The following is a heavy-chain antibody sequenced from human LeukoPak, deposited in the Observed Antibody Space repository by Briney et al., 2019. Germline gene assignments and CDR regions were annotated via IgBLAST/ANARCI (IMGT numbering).Heavy chain of an antibody. D-gene: IGHD3-9*01. CDR1: GYTFTGYD. J-gene: IGHJ1*01. V-gene: IGHV1-8*01. Sequence: ASVKVSCKASGYTFTGYDINWVRQATGQGLEWMGWMNPNSANTGYAQKFQGRVTMTRDTSINTAYMELSSLRSEDTAVYYCARGQSDMDVWGQGTLVTVSS. CDR2: MNPNSANT. CDR3: ARGQSDMDV.